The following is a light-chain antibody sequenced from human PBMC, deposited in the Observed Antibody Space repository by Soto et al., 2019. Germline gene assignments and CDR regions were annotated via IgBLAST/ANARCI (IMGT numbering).Light chain of an antibody. CDR3: QQHSNYAWT. CDR1: QSISSW. Sequence: DIELTQSPSTLSASVGNRATITCRASQSISSWLIWYQQKPGQAPKLLIYDVSNLASGVPARFSGSGSGTEFTLTISSLEPDDFAIYYCQQHSNYAWTFGQGTKVDIK. V-gene: IGKV1-5*01. CDR2: DVS. J-gene: IGKJ1*01.